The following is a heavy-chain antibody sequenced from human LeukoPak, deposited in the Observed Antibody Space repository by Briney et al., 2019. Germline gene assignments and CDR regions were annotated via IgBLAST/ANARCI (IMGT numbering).Heavy chain of an antibody. CDR2: IYHSGST. V-gene: IGHV4-59*12. Sequence: SETLSLTCTVSGGSISSYYWSWTRQPPGKGLEWIGYIYHSGSTYYNPSLKSRVTISVDRSKNQFSPKLSSVTAADTAVYYCARAGVPAARDAFDIWGQGTMVTVSS. D-gene: IGHD2-2*01. CDR1: GGSISSYY. J-gene: IGHJ3*02. CDR3: ARAGVPAARDAFDI.